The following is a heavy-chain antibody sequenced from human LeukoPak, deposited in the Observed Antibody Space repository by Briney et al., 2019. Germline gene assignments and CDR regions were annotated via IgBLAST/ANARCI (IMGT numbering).Heavy chain of an antibody. CDR3: ARSYTVTTPRDYYYYYMDV. D-gene: IGHD4-17*01. V-gene: IGHV4-34*01. CDR1: GGSFSGYY. CDR2: INHSGST. Sequence: PSETLSLTCAVYGGSFSGYYWSWIRQPPGKGLEWIGEINHSGSTNYNPSLKSRVTISVDTSKNQFSLKLSSVTAANTAVYYCARSYTVTTPRDYYYYYMDVWGKGTTVTISS. J-gene: IGHJ6*03.